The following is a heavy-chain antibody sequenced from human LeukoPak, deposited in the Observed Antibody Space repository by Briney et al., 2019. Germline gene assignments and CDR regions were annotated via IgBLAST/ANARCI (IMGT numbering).Heavy chain of an antibody. CDR2: VNPSSGDT. Sequence: GASVKVSCKTSGYTFTSYNIHWVRLAPGQGLEWMGVVNPSSGDTSYEQKFQGRVTMTRDTPTNTVYMELSSLRSEDTAVYYCARRSVTFSFDYWGQGTLVTVSS. D-gene: IGHD3-16*01. CDR3: ARRSVTFSFDY. CDR1: GYTFTSYN. V-gene: IGHV1-46*01. J-gene: IGHJ4*02.